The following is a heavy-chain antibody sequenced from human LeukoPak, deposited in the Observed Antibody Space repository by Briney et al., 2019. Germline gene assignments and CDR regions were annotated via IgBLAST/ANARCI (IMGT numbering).Heavy chain of an antibody. J-gene: IGHJ4*02. CDR1: GFTFSSYW. CDR3: ARVSTGKYYFDS. D-gene: IGHD2-8*02. CDR2: INTDGSST. V-gene: IGHV3-74*01. Sequence: PGGSLRLSCAASGFTFSSYWMHWVRQAPGKGLVWVSRINTDGSSTSYADSVKGRFTISRDNAKNTLYLQMNSLRAEDTAVYYCARVSTGKYYFDSWGQGTLVTVSS.